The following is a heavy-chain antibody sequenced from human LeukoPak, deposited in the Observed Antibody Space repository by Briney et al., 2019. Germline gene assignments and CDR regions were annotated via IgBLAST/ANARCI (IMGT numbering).Heavy chain of an antibody. D-gene: IGHD5-12*01. J-gene: IGHJ5*02. CDR2: IYTSGST. Sequence: SETLSLTCTVSGGSLSSYYWSWIRQPAGKGLEWIGRIYTSGSTNYNPSLKSRVTMSVDTSKNQFSLKLSSVTAADTAVYYCARGGYSGYDFGDNWFDPWGQGTLVTVSS. CDR3: ARGGYSGYDFGDNWFDP. CDR1: GGSLSSYY. V-gene: IGHV4-4*07.